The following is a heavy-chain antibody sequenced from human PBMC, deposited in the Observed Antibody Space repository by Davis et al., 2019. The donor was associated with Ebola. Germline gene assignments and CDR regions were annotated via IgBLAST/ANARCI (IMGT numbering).Heavy chain of an antibody. Sequence: SETLSLTCAVYGGSFTDYFWSCIRQPPEKGLEWIGEISHHNGYTNYNPSLSSRVAISVDSSKNQFSLKINSVTAADTATYYCARTTKTNIEDSGLGYNSFDSWGQGVLVSVSS. CDR1: GGSFTDYF. D-gene: IGHD4-17*01. CDR2: ISHHNGYT. J-gene: IGHJ5*01. CDR3: ARTTKTNIEDSGLGYNSFDS. V-gene: IGHV4-34*01.